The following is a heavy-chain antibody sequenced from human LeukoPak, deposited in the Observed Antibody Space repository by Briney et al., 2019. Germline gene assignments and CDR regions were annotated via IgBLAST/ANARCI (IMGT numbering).Heavy chain of an antibody. CDR1: GLSFGFYA. Sequence: GGSLRLSCAASGLSFGFYAMSWIRQAPGKGLEWVSSISGGGAGTYYADSVRGRFTISRDNSKNTLYLQMDSLRAEDTALYYCAKDFVRYNIQFDYWGQGALVTVSS. CDR2: ISGGGAGT. CDR3: AKDFVRYNIQFDY. D-gene: IGHD1-14*01. J-gene: IGHJ4*02. V-gene: IGHV3-23*01.